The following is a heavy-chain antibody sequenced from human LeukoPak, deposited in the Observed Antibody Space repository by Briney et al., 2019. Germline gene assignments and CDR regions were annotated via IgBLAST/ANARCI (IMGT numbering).Heavy chain of an antibody. D-gene: IGHD5-18*01. V-gene: IGHV3-23*01. Sequence: GGSLRLSCAASTVTYSMYAMSWVRQAPGKGLEWVSAISGSGSSTEYADSVKGRFTISRDNSKNTLFLQMNSLRGEDMAVYYCAKDQTGYSYGTFDCWGQGTLVTVSS. CDR3: AKDQTGYSYGTFDC. J-gene: IGHJ4*02. CDR1: TVTYSMYA. CDR2: ISGSGSST.